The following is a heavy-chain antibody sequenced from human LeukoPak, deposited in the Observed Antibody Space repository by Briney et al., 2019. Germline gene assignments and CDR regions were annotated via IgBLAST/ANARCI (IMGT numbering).Heavy chain of an antibody. Sequence: ASVKVSCKASGGTFSSYAISWVRQAPGQGLEWMGGIIPIFGTANYAQKFQGRVTITADKSTSTAYMELSSLRSEDTAVYYCARVLTTVTTLGSAGWFDPWGQGTLVTVSS. CDR2: IIPIFGTA. J-gene: IGHJ5*02. D-gene: IGHD4-17*01. CDR3: ARVLTTVTTLGSAGWFDP. CDR1: GGTFSSYA. V-gene: IGHV1-69*06.